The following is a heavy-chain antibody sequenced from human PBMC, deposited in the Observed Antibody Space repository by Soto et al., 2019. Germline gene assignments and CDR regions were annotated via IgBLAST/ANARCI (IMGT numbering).Heavy chain of an antibody. V-gene: IGHV4-39*01. J-gene: IGHJ6*02. CDR2: IYYSGST. CDR3: ARLAAAQYYYGMDV. CDR1: GGSISSSSYY. Sequence: SETQSLTCTVSGGSISSSSYYWGWIRQPPGKGLEWIGSIYYSGSTYYNPSLKSRVTISVDTSKNQFSLNLSSVTAADTAVYYCARLAAAQYYYGMDVWGQGTTVTVSS. D-gene: IGHD6-13*01.